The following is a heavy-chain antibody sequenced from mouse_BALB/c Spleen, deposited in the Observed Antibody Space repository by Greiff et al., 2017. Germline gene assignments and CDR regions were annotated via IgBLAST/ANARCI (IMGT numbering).Heavy chain of an antibody. CDR2: IYPGGGYT. V-gene: IGHV1-63*02. D-gene: IGHD1-1*01. J-gene: IGHJ4*01. CDR1: GYTFTNYW. CDR3: ARSYGSSSLYYAMDY. Sequence: QVQLQQSGAELVRPGTSVKISCKASGYTFTNYWLGWVKQRPGHGLEWIGDIYPGGGYTNYNEKFKGKATLTADTSSSTAYMQLSSLTSEDSAVYFCARSYGSSSLYYAMDYWGQGTSVTVSS.